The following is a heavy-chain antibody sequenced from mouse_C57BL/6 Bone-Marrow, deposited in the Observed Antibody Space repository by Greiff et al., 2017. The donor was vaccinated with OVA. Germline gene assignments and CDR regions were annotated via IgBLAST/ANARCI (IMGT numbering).Heavy chain of an antibody. CDR3: ARRRGLRQAWFAY. V-gene: IGHV1-55*01. CDR1: GYTFTSYW. J-gene: IGHJ3*01. CDR2: IYPGSGST. D-gene: IGHD2-2*01. Sequence: QVQLQQPGAELVKPGASVKMSCKASGYTFTSYWITWVKQRPGQGLEWIGDIYPGSGSTNYNEKFKSKATLTVDTSSSTAYMQIISLTSEDSAVYYCARRRGLRQAWFAYWGQGTLVTVSA.